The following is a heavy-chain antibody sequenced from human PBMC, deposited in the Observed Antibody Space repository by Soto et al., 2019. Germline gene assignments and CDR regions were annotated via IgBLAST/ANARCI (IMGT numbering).Heavy chain of an antibody. J-gene: IGHJ3*01. V-gene: IGHV4-39*01. CDR3: SRHGVNSPFHF. CDR1: GDSISASTYY. CDR2: IYYDTTT. D-gene: IGHD3-3*01. Sequence: QLHLQESGPGLVRPSETLSLTCIVSGDSISASTYYWGWVRQPPGEGLEGIGSIYYDTTTYSNPSLKSRISLYVDASRNQFSQKLTSVTAADTAVYYCSRHGVNSPFHFWGQGTMVTVSS.